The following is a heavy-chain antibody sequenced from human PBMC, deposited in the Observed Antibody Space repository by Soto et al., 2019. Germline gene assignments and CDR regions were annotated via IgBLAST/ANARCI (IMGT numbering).Heavy chain of an antibody. Sequence: EGSLRLSGAASGFTFSSYWMSWVRQAPGKGLEWVANIKQDGSEKYYVDSVKGRFTISRDNAKNSLYLQMNSLRAEDTAVYYCARTSYYDAFDIWGQGTMVTVSS. J-gene: IGHJ3*02. CDR1: GFTFSSYW. CDR3: ARTSYYDAFDI. D-gene: IGHD2-2*01. V-gene: IGHV3-7*03. CDR2: IKQDGSEK.